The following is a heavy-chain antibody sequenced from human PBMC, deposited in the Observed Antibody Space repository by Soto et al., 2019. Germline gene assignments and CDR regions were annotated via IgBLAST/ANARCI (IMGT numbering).Heavy chain of an antibody. CDR2: IVVGSGNT. J-gene: IGHJ6*02. D-gene: IGHD2-2*01. Sequence: SVKVSCKASGFTFTSSAVQWVRQARGQRLEWIGWIVVGSGNTNYAQKFQERVTITRDMSTSTAYMELSSLRSEDTAVYYCARHDCISSSCYYYYYYSMDVWGQGTTVTVCS. CDR3: ARHDCISSSCYYYYYYSMDV. CDR1: GFTFTSSA. V-gene: IGHV1-58*01.